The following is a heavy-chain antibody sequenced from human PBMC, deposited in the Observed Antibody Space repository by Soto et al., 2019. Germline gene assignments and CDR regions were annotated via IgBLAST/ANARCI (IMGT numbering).Heavy chain of an antibody. Sequence: ASVKVSCKASGYTFTSYAMHWVRQAPGQRLEWMGWINAGNGNTKYSQKFQGRVTITRDTSASTAYMELSSLRSEDTAVYYCAADRIITIFGVVSYYFAYWGQGTLVTVSS. CDR3: AADRIITIFGVVSYYFAY. V-gene: IGHV1-3*01. CDR1: GYTFTSYA. D-gene: IGHD3-3*01. J-gene: IGHJ4*02. CDR2: INAGNGNT.